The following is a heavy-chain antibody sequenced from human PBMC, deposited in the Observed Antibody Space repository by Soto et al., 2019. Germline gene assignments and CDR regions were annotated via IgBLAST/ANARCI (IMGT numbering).Heavy chain of an antibody. V-gene: IGHV1-69*01. CDR1: GGTFSSYA. Sequence: QVQLVQSGAEVKKPGSSVKVSCKASGGTFSSYAISWVRQAPGQGLEWLGGIIPIFGTANYAQKFQGRVTITADESTSTAYMELSSLRSEDTAVYYCAREGACSGSSSTSCELDYWGQGTLVTVSS. CDR2: IIPIFGTA. D-gene: IGHD2-2*01. CDR3: AREGACSGSSSTSCELDY. J-gene: IGHJ4*02.